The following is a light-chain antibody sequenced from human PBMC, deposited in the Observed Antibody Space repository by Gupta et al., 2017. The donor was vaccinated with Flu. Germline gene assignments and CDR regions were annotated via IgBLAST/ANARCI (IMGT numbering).Light chain of an antibody. Sequence: DIVLTPSTGPMSLSPGERATLACRASQSVTNTYLAWYQKRPGQAPRLLIYGAYNRAAGIPDRVSGSGSGTDFTLTISILEPEDFAIYDCQQYGSSSGLTFGGGTEVEMK. CDR1: QSVTNTY. CDR2: GAY. CDR3: QQYGSSSGLT. J-gene: IGKJ4*01. V-gene: IGKV3-20*01.